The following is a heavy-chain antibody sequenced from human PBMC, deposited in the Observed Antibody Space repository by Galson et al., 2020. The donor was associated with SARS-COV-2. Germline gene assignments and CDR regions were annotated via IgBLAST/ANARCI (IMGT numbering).Heavy chain of an antibody. CDR1: GDSVSRSSTT. D-gene: IGHD6-19*01. V-gene: IGHV6-1*01. Sequence: SQTLSLTCSISGDSVSRSSTTWNWIRQSPSRGLEWLGRTYYESRWYNDYAVSVKSRITINPDTSKNQFYLQLNSVTPEDTAVYYCVRWLGGNLNYFDYWGQGMLVTVSS. CDR2: TYYESRWYN. CDR3: VRWLGGNLNYFDY. J-gene: IGHJ4*02.